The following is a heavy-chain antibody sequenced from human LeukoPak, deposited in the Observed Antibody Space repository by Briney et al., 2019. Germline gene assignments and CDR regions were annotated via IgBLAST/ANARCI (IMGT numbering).Heavy chain of an antibody. Sequence: GESLKISCKGSGYSFTSYWIGWVRQMPGKALEWMGIIYPGDSDTRYSPSFQGQVTISADKSISTAYLQWSSLKASDTAMYYCASYIVGATTAYYFDYWGQGTLVTVSS. CDR1: GYSFTSYW. J-gene: IGHJ4*02. CDR2: IYPGDSDT. CDR3: ASYIVGATTAYYFDY. V-gene: IGHV5-51*01. D-gene: IGHD1-26*01.